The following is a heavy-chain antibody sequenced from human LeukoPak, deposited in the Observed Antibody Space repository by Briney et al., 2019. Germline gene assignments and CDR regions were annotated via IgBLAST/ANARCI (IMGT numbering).Heavy chain of an antibody. Sequence: ASVKVSCKACGYTFTSYGISWVRQAPGQGLEWMGWISAYNGNTNYAQRLQGRVTMTTDTSTSTAYMVLRSLRSDDTAVYYCARDRRIAVAGTIMSYWGQGTLVTVSS. CDR1: GYTFTSYG. J-gene: IGHJ4*02. V-gene: IGHV1-18*01. CDR2: ISAYNGNT. CDR3: ARDRRIAVAGTIMSY. D-gene: IGHD6-19*01.